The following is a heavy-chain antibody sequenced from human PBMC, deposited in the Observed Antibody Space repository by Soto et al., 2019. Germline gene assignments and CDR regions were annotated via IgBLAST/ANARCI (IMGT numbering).Heavy chain of an antibody. CDR3: ARTESGYSYGFADV. CDR2: TCPGYSNI. V-gene: IGHV5-51*01. J-gene: IGHJ6*02. D-gene: IGHD5-18*01. CDR1: GYIFTDHC. Sequence: GESLKISCKGSGYIFTDHCIVWVRQMAGKGLEWVGITCPGYSNIIYSPSVQGQVTISADMSISTAYLQWSSLKASDTAMYYCARTESGYSYGFADVWGQGTTVTVSS.